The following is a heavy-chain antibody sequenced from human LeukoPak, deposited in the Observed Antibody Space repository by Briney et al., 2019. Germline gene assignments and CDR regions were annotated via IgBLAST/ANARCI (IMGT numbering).Heavy chain of an antibody. CDR3: ARAAYIVVVPAAIRDNWFDP. D-gene: IGHD2-2*01. Sequence: GASVKVSCKASGYTFTGYYMHWVRQAPGQGLEWMGWINPNSGGTNYAQKFQGRVTMTSDTSISTAYMELSRLRSDDTAVYYCARAAYIVVVPAAIRDNWFDPWGQGTLVTVSS. J-gene: IGHJ5*02. V-gene: IGHV1-2*02. CDR1: GYTFTGYY. CDR2: INPNSGGT.